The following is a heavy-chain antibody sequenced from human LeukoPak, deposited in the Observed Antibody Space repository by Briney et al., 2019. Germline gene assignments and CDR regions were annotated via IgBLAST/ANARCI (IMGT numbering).Heavy chain of an antibody. D-gene: IGHD1-1*01. V-gene: IGHV3-13*01. CDR3: ARVSADNRHAIGFFFDS. CDR2: ISIGGDT. J-gene: IGHJ4*02. Sequence: GGSLRLSCAASGFTFSGYDMHWVRQGPGKGLEWVAAISIGGDTYYPDSVKGRFTISRDNSKNTLYLEVNSLRAEDTAVYYCARVSADNRHAIGFFFDSWGQGTLVTVSS. CDR1: GFTFSGYD.